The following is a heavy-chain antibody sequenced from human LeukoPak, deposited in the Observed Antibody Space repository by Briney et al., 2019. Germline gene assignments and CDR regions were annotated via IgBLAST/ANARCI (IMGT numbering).Heavy chain of an antibody. J-gene: IGHJ6*02. D-gene: IGHD4-11*01. CDR3: TTDPSQTPTVRFV. CDR2: ITSKGDSGTI. V-gene: IGHV3-15*01. Sequence: GRSLRLSCTASGFTFSNAWMNWVRQAPGKGLEWVGRITSKGDSGTIDYAAPVRGRFTISRDDSKNTVYLQMNSLKIVDTAVYHCTTDPSQTPTVRFVWGQGTTVTVSS. CDR1: GFTFSNAW.